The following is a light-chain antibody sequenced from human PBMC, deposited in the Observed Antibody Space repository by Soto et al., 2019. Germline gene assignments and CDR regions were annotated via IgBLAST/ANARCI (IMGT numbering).Light chain of an antibody. V-gene: IGLV3-21*04. CDR2: YDS. CDR3: QVWDSSSDSVV. J-gene: IGLJ2*01. CDR1: NIGRKS. Sequence: SYELTQPPSVSVAPGKTARITCGGNNIGRKSVHWCQQKPGQAPVLVIYYDSDRPSGIPERFSGSNSGNTATLTISRVEAGDEADYYCQVWDSSSDSVVFGGGTKVTVL.